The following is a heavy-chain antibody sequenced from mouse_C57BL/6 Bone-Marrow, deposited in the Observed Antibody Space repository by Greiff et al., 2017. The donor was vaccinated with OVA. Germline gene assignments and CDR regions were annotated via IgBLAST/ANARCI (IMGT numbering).Heavy chain of an antibody. J-gene: IGHJ3*01. CDR1: AYTFTEST. D-gene: IGHD1-1*01. V-gene: IGHV1-62-2*01. Sequence: VMLVESGAELVKPGASVKLSCKASAYTFTESTIHWVKQRSGKGLEWIGWFYPGSGSIKYNEKFKDKATLTEDKSSSTVYMELSRLTSEDSAVYFCARHGITTVPFAYWGQGTLVTVSA. CDR2: FYPGSGSI. CDR3: ARHGITTVPFAY.